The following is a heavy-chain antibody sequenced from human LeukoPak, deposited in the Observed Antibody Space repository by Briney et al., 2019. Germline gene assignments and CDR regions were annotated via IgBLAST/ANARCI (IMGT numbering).Heavy chain of an antibody. CDR3: AKSRFGGVIVDFDY. Sequence: GGSLRLSCAASGFTFSSYAMSWVRQAPEKGLEWVSAISGSGGSTYYADSVKSRFTISRDNSKNTLYLQMNSLRAEDTAVYYCAKSRFGGVIVDFDYWGQGTLVTVSS. CDR2: ISGSGGST. V-gene: IGHV3-23*01. J-gene: IGHJ4*02. D-gene: IGHD3-16*02. CDR1: GFTFSSYA.